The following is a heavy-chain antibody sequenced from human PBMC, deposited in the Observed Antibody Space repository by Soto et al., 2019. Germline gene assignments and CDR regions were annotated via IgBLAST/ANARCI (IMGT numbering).Heavy chain of an antibody. Sequence: GGSLGLAPASSGFSVSSNYMSWVRQAPGKGLEWVSVIYSGGSTYYADSVKGRFTISRDNSKNTLYLQMNSLRAEDTAVYYCARGHVLWGQGTLVTGSS. CDR2: IYSGGST. CDR3: ARGHVL. V-gene: IGHV3-53*01. J-gene: IGHJ4*02. CDR1: GFSVSSNY.